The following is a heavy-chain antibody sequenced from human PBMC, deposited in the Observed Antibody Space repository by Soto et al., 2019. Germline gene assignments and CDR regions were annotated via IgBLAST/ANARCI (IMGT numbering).Heavy chain of an antibody. CDR2: IYPGDSDT. CDR3: ARQEGPTVLLYYGVDV. CDR1: GYNFTSYW. V-gene: IGHV5-51*01. Sequence: GESLKISCKGSGYNFTSYWIAWVRQMPGKGLEWMGIIYPGDSDTRYSPSFQGQVTISADKSISAAYLQWSSLKASDTAMYYCARQEGPTVLLYYGVDVWGQGTTVTVSS. D-gene: IGHD4-17*01. J-gene: IGHJ6*02.